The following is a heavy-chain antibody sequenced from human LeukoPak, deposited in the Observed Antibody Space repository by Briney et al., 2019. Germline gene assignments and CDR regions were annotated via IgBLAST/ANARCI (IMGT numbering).Heavy chain of an antibody. CDR1: GFTFSSYA. V-gene: IGHV3-23*01. Sequence: GGSLRLSCAVSGFTFSSYAISWVRQAPGKGLEWVSGISGGGGTTYYADSVKGRFTISREESKNTVYLQMISLRGEDTAVYFCARWGGSRWHDFDYWGQGTLVTVSS. D-gene: IGHD6-13*01. CDR2: ISGGGGTT. J-gene: IGHJ4*02. CDR3: ARWGGSRWHDFDY.